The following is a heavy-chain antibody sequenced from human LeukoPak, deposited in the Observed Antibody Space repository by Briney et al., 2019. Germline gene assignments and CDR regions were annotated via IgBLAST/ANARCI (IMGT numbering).Heavy chain of an antibody. V-gene: IGHV3-74*01. CDR3: ARVGYYYDTLDAFDI. Sequence: GGSLRLSCAASGLSVSTKNFNWVRQAPGKGLVWVSRITNDGSSTTYADSVKGRFTISRDNAKNTLYLQMNSLRAEDTAVYYCARVGYYYDTLDAFDIWGQGTMVTVSS. J-gene: IGHJ3*02. D-gene: IGHD3-22*01. CDR1: GLSVSTKN. CDR2: ITNDGSST.